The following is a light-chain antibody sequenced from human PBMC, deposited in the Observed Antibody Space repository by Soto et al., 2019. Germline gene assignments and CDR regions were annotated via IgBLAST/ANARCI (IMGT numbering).Light chain of an antibody. CDR3: QQWRT. V-gene: IGKV3-20*01. J-gene: IGKJ2*02. CDR1: QSVSSSY. Sequence: EIVLTQSPGTLSLSPGERATLSCRASQSVSSSYLAWYQQKPGQAPRLLIYGASSSATGIPDRFSGSGSGTDFTLTISRLEPEDFAVYYCQQWRTFGQGTKREIK. CDR2: GAS.